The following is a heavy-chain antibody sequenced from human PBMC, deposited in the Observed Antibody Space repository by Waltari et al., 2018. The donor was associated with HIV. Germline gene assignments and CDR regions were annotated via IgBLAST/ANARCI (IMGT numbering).Heavy chain of an antibody. Sequence: QVQLRQWGAGLFRPSKTLSLTCAVYGASGYENYGAWIRQSPDKGLEWIGENDPNGETNYNPSFKTRVTISLDMSKNQVSLKLRSATAADTAVYFCVRGLGSRPFYRSYEPWGQGTLVTVSS. J-gene: IGHJ4*02. D-gene: IGHD3-16*01. V-gene: IGHV4-34*01. CDR3: VRGLGSRPFYRSYEP. CDR2: NDPNGET. CDR1: GASGYENY.